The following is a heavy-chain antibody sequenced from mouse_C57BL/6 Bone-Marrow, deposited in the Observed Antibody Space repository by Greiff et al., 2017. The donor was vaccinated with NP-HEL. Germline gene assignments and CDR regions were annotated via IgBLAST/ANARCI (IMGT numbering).Heavy chain of an antibody. J-gene: IGHJ3*01. CDR3: ARGLYGNYFPWFAY. V-gene: IGHV1-55*01. Sequence: QVQLKQPGAELVKPGASVKMSCKASGYTFTSYWITWVKQRPGQGLEWIGDIYPGSGSTNYNEKFKSTATLTVDTSSSTAYMQLSSLTSEDSAVYYCARGLYGNYFPWFAYWGQGTLVTVSA. CDR2: IYPGSGST. D-gene: IGHD2-1*01. CDR1: GYTFTSYW.